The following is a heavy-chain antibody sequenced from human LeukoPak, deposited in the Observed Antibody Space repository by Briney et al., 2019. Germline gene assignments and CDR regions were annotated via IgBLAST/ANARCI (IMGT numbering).Heavy chain of an antibody. V-gene: IGHV4-59*08. D-gene: IGHD3-10*01. Sequence: PSETLSLTCVVSGGSISSDYWSWIRQPPGKGLEWIGCIYYSGATNYNPSLNSRGSISIDTSKTQFSLRLTSVTAADTDVYYCARHQLRGFLDDNWGQGTLVTVSS. CDR1: GGSISSDY. CDR2: IYYSGAT. CDR3: ARHQLRGFLDDN. J-gene: IGHJ4*02.